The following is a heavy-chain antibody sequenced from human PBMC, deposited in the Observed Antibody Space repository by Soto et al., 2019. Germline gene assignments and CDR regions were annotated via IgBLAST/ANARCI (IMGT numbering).Heavy chain of an antibody. CDR2: IYYSGST. CDR1: GGSISSSSYY. Sequence: SETLSLTCTVSGGSISSSSYYWGWIRQPPGKGLEWIGSIYYSGSTYYNPSLKSRVTISVDTSKNQFSLKLSSVTAADTAVYYCARGKAIFGVVRHYGMDVWGQGTTVT. J-gene: IGHJ6*02. D-gene: IGHD3-3*01. CDR3: ARGKAIFGVVRHYGMDV. V-gene: IGHV4-39*01.